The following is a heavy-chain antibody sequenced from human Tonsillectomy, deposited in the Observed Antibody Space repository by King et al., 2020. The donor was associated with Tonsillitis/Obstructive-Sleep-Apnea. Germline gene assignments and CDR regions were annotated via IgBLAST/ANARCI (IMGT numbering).Heavy chain of an antibody. CDR1: GGSFSGYY. CDR2: INHSGST. V-gene: IGHV4-34*01. CDR3: ARERLYRQYYYYYYYMDV. D-gene: IGHD2-15*01. Sequence: VQLQQWGAGLLKPSETLSLTCAVYGGSFSGYYWSWIRQPPGKGLEWIGEINHSGSTNYNPSLKSRVTISVDTSKNQFSLKLSSVTAADTAVYYCARERLYRQYYYYYYYMDVWGKGTTVTVSS. J-gene: IGHJ6*03.